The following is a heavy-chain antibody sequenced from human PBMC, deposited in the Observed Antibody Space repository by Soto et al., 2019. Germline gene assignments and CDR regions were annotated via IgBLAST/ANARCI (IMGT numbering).Heavy chain of an antibody. Sequence: GGSLRLSCAASGFTVSSNYMSWVRQAPGKGLEWVSVIYSGGSTYYADSVKGRFTISRDNSKNTLYLQMNSLRAEDTAVYYCARVVVAAHPYYYYYMDVWGKGTTVTVSS. D-gene: IGHD2-15*01. V-gene: IGHV3-66*01. CDR1: GFTVSSNY. CDR2: IYSGGST. J-gene: IGHJ6*03. CDR3: ARVVVAAHPYYYYYMDV.